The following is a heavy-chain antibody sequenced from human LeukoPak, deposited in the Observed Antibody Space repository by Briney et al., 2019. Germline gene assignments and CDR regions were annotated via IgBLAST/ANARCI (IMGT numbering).Heavy chain of an antibody. D-gene: IGHD3-22*01. V-gene: IGHV1-69*05. CDR2: IIPIFGTA. J-gene: IGHJ4*02. CDR1: GGTFSSYA. CDR3: ARYYYDSSGYLDY. Sequence: ASVKVSCKASGGTFSSYAISWVRQAPGQGLEWMGRIIPIFGTANYARKFQGRVTITTDESTSTAYMELSSLRSEDTAVYYCARYYYDSSGYLDYWGQGTLVTVPS.